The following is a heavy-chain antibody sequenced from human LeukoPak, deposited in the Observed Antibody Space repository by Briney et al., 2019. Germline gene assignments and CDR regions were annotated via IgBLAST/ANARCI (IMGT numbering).Heavy chain of an antibody. CDR1: GGSISSHH. D-gene: IGHD4-17*01. CDR2: IYYSGST. Sequence: SETLSLTCTVSGGSISSHHWSWIRQPPGKGLEWIGYIYYSGSTNYNPALKSRVTISVDTSKNQFSLKLSSVTAADTAVYYCARSGTVTTWNYWGQGTLVTVSS. CDR3: ARSGTVTTWNY. V-gene: IGHV4-59*11. J-gene: IGHJ4*02.